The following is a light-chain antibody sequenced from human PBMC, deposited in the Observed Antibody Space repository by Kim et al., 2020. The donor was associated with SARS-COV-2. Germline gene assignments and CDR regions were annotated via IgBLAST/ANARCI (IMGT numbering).Light chain of an antibody. CDR3: LLSYSDSRV. Sequence: PGGTVTLTCDSSTGASTSGHFPYWFQQKPGQPPRTLIYDTGNGHSWTPARFSGSLLGGKAALTLSAAQAEDEADYYCLLSYSDSRVFGGGTQLTVL. J-gene: IGLJ2*01. V-gene: IGLV7-46*01. CDR2: DTG. CDR1: TGASTSGHF.